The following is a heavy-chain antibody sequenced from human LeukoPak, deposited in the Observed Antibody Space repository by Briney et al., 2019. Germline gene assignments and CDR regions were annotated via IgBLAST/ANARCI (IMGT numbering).Heavy chain of an antibody. CDR3: AKDRPIFGVVIPFDY. V-gene: IGHV3-30*02. J-gene: IGHJ4*02. CDR1: GFTFSSYG. CDR2: IRYDGSNT. D-gene: IGHD3-3*01. Sequence: PGGSLRLXCAASGFTFSSYGMHWVRQAPGKGLEWVAFIRYDGSNTYYADSVKGRFTISRDNSKNTLYLQMNSLRAEDTAVYYCAKDRPIFGVVIPFDYWGQGTLVTVSS.